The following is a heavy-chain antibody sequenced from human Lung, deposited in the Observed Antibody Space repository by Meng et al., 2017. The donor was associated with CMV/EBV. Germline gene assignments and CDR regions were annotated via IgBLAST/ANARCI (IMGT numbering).Heavy chain of an antibody. CDR1: GFTFSDAW. V-gene: IGHV3-15*01. D-gene: IGHD3-22*01. J-gene: IGHJ3*02. CDR3: TTDTSVGYSYDI. Sequence: GESXKISCAASGFTFSDAWNTWVRQPPGKGLELLGRIKSDTDGGTTEYAAPLKGRFTISRDDSKNTLFLQMNSLKTEDTAMYYCTTDTSVGYSYDIWGQGXLVTVSS. CDR2: IKSDTDGGTT.